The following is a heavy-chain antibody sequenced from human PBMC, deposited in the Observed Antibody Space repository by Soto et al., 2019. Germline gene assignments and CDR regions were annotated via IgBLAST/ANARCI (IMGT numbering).Heavy chain of an antibody. D-gene: IGHD6-19*01. Sequence: SETLSLTCAVSGYSISSGYYWGWIRQPPGKGLEWIGSIYHSGSTYYNPSLKSRVTISVDTSKNQFSLKLSSVTAADTAVYYCARGRDMQWLYFQHWGQGTLVTVSS. V-gene: IGHV4-38-2*01. CDR3: ARGRDMQWLYFQH. J-gene: IGHJ1*01. CDR2: IYHSGST. CDR1: GYSISSGYY.